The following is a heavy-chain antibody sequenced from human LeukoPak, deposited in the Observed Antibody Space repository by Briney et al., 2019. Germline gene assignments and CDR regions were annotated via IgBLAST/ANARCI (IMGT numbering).Heavy chain of an antibody. V-gene: IGHV3-33*01. CDR1: GFTLTSYA. Sequence: GRSLRLSCAASGFTLTSYAMHWVRQAPGKGLEWVAVIWYDGSNEYYSDSVKGRFAISRDVSKNTHYLQMNSLRAEDTAVYFCARDPGLRLDYWGQGTLVTVSS. CDR3: ARDPGLRLDY. J-gene: IGHJ4*02. D-gene: IGHD3-16*01. CDR2: IWYDGSNE.